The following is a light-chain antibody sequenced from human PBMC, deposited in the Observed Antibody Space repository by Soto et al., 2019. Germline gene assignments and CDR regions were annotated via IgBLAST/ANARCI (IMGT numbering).Light chain of an antibody. CDR3: SSYTSSSTHV. V-gene: IGLV2-14*01. J-gene: IGLJ1*01. CDR2: DVS. Sequence: QSVLTQPASVSGSPGQSIAISCTGTSSDVGGYNYVSWYQQHPGKAPKLMIQDVSNRPSGVSDRFSGSKSGNTASLTISGLQAEDEADYCSSYTSSSTHVFGTGTKLTVL. CDR1: SSDVGGYNY.